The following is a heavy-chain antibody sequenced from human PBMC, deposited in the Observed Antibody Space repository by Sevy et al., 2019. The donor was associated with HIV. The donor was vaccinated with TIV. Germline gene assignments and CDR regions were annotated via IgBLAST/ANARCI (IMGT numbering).Heavy chain of an antibody. CDR1: GFTFSDFY. D-gene: IGHD3-3*01. CDR2: ISDRGTTI. V-gene: IGHV3-11*04. CDR3: AREGRDFWSGYCHFDY. J-gene: IGHJ4*02. Sequence: GGSLRLSCAASGFTFSDFYMSWIRQAPGRGLEWVSYISDRGTTIYYADSVKGRFTISRDNAKNSLYLQMNSLRAEDTAVYYCAREGRDFWSGYCHFDYWGQGTLVTVSS.